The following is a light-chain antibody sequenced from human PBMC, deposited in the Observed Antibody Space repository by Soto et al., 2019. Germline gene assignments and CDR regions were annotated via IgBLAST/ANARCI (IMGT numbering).Light chain of an antibody. Sequence: DLQMTQSPSSLSASVGDRVTITWRASQGIGNWLAWYQQKPEKAPKSLIYVASSLQSGVPSRFSGSGSGTDFTLTITSLQPEDFATYYCQQYNTYPTFGGGTKVEIK. CDR3: QQYNTYPT. CDR2: VAS. CDR1: QGIGNW. J-gene: IGKJ4*01. V-gene: IGKV1D-16*01.